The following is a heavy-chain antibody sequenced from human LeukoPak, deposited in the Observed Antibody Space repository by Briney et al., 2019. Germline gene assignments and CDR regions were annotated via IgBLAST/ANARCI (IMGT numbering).Heavy chain of an antibody. J-gene: IGHJ3*02. Sequence: SVKVSCKASGYTFTGYYMHWVRQAPGQGLEWMGGIIPIFGTANYAQKFQGRVTITADKSTSTAYMELSSLRSEDTAVYYCARPRGRGGSAFDIWGQGTMVTVSS. V-gene: IGHV1-69*06. D-gene: IGHD3-10*01. CDR2: IIPIFGTA. CDR1: GYTFTGYY. CDR3: ARPRGRGGSAFDI.